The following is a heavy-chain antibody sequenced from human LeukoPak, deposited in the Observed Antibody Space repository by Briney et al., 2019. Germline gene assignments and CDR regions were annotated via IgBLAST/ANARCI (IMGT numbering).Heavy chain of an antibody. D-gene: IGHD3-9*01. Sequence: GGSLRLSCAASGFTFSSYEMNWVRQTPAKGLEWVSYISSSGSTIYYADSVKGRFTISRDNAKNSPYLQMNSLRAEDTAVYYCARDDILTGYPTPFDYWGQGTLVTVSS. CDR3: ARDDILTGYPTPFDY. CDR2: ISSSGSTI. J-gene: IGHJ4*02. V-gene: IGHV3-48*03. CDR1: GFTFSSYE.